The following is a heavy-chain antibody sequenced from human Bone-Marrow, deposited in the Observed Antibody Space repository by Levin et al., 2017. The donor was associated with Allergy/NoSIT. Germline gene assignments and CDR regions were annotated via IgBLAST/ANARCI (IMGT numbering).Heavy chain of an antibody. CDR3: AVDVSALGHLDH. D-gene: IGHD3-16*01. Sequence: ASVKVSCRVSGYTVTEVAVHWVRQAPGKGLEWMGGFNLERSETVYAEKFEDRATMTADTSTDTAFMDLSMLGCDDAAVYYCAVDVSALGHLDHWGQGSLVTVSS. CDR1: GYTVTEVA. J-gene: IGHJ4*02. V-gene: IGHV1-24*01. CDR2: FNLERSET.